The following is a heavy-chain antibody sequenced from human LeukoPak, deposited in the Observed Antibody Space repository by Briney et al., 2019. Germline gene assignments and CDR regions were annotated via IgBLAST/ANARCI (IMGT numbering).Heavy chain of an antibody. CDR3: ARIGDSSGYPTPNWFDP. J-gene: IGHJ5*02. CDR1: GYTFSSYD. D-gene: IGHD3-22*01. Sequence: GGSLRLSCAASGYTFSSYDMNWVRQAPGKGLEWVSYISSSGSTIYYADSVKGRFTISRDNAKNSLYLQMNSLRAEDTAVYYCARIGDSSGYPTPNWFDPWGQGTLVTVSS. CDR2: ISSSGSTI. V-gene: IGHV3-48*03.